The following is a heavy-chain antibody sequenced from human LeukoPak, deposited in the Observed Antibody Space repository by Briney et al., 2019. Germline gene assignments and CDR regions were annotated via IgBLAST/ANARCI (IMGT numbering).Heavy chain of an antibody. CDR1: GGSISSGGYY. J-gene: IGHJ4*02. V-gene: IGHV4-31*03. CDR2: IYYSGST. CDR3: ARHPARLERSSGWSDY. Sequence: PSETLSLTCTVSGGSISSGGYYWSWIRQHPGKGLEWIGYIYYSGSTYYNPSLKSRVTISVDTSKNQFSLKLSSVTAADTAVYYCARHPARLERSSGWSDYWGQGTLVTVSS. D-gene: IGHD6-19*01.